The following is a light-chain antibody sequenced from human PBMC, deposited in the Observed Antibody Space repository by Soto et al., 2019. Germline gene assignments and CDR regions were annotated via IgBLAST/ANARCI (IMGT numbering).Light chain of an antibody. CDR2: GTS. J-gene: IGKJ2*02. Sequence: ENVLTQSPGTLSLSPGERATLSCRASQSVDSNYLAWYQQKPGQAPRLLIYGTSSRATGIPDRFSGRVSGTDFTLTIHILEPEDFAVYYCQQYGSSLCTFGQGTKLEIK. V-gene: IGKV3-20*01. CDR1: QSVDSNY. CDR3: QQYGSSLCT.